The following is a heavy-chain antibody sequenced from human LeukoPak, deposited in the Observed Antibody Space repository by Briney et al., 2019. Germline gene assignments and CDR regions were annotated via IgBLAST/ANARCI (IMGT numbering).Heavy chain of an antibody. CDR1: RFTFSTYW. D-gene: IGHD6-6*01. V-gene: IGHV3-74*01. CDR2: INSDGSST. CDR3: TRDPRHLDS. Sequence: PGGSLRLSCAASRFTFSTYWMHWVRHAPGKGLVWVSRINSDGSSTGYADSVKGRFTISRDNAKNSLYLQMSSLRVGHTADYYCTRDPRHLDSWGQGTLVTVSS. J-gene: IGHJ4*02.